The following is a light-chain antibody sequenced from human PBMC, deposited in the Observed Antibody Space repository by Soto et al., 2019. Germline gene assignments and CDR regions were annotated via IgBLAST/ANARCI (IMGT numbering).Light chain of an antibody. CDR3: QQLQRTPFT. V-gene: IGKV1-9*01. CDR1: QDVSRY. Sequence: QLTQSPSSLSASVGDRVTITCRASQDVSRYLAWYQQKAGKAPKLLIYGASTLQSGVPSRFSGFGSGTEFTLTISSLQPEDFATDHCQQLQRTPFTFGPGTTVDV. CDR2: GAS. J-gene: IGKJ3*01.